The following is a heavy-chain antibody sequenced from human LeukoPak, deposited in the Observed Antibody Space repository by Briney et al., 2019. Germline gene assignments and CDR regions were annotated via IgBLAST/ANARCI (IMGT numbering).Heavy chain of an antibody. CDR3: ARGNPTPFDY. CDR2: ISPSSGAT. V-gene: IGHV1-2*02. CDR1: GYTFTGFY. Sequence: ASVKVSCKASGYTFTGFYIHWVRQAPGQGLEWLGWISPSSGATVYAQNFQGRVGLTTDTSIMTAYMELDRLTSDDTAVYYCARGNPTPFDYWGQGTLVTVSS. D-gene: IGHD1-14*01. J-gene: IGHJ4*02.